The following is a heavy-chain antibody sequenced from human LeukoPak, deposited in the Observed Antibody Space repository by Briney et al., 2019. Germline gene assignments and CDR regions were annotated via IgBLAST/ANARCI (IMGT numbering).Heavy chain of an antibody. J-gene: IGHJ4*02. CDR2: ISYDGNTI. D-gene: IGHD5-12*01. CDR1: GFTFRSYG. Sequence: PGRSLRLSCAASGFTFRSYGMHWVRRAPGKGLEWVAVISYDGNTIYYADSAKGRFTISRDNSKDTLYLHMNSLRAEDTAVYHCAKDGYSAYGSFDYWGQGTLVTVSS. CDR3: AKDGYSAYGSFDY. V-gene: IGHV3-30*18.